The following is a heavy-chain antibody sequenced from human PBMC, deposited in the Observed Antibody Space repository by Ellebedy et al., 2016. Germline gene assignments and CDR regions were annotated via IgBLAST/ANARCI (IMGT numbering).Heavy chain of an antibody. J-gene: IGHJ4*02. D-gene: IGHD6-19*01. CDR2: IWYDGSNK. CDR3: ARDQWLGASYFDF. CDR1: GFTFSSYG. Sequence: GESLKISCAASGFTFSSYGMHWVRQAPGKGLEWVAVIWYDGSNKYYADSVKGRFTISRDNSKNTLFLQMNSLGAEDTAVYYCARDQWLGASYFDFWGQGTLVTVSS. V-gene: IGHV3-33*01.